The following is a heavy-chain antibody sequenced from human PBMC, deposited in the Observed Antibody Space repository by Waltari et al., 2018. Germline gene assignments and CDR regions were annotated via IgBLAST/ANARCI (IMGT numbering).Heavy chain of an antibody. D-gene: IGHD2-15*01. CDR3: ATVGDVVLVTYFGH. Sequence: EVQLLESGGGLIQPGGSLRLSCAASGLTFFHHGLSWVRQDPGKCLVWVSVIWGSVEPTYYAGSVKGRFTISRDNSKNMLYLEMNSLRAEDTAIYYCATVGDVVLVTYFGHWGQGALVTVSS. J-gene: IGHJ4*02. CDR1: GLTFFHHG. CDR2: IWGSVEPT. V-gene: IGHV3-23*01.